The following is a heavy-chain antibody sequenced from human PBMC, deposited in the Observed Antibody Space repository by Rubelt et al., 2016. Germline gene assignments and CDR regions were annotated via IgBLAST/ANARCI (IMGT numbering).Heavy chain of an antibody. D-gene: IGHD3-3*01. J-gene: IGHJ3*02. Sequence: QITLKESGPTLVKPTQTLTLTCTFSGFSLSTSGVGVGWIRQPPGKALEWLALIYWDDDKRYSPSLKSRLTITKATSKDQVVLTMTNMDPVDTATYCFAPTSFGVVYHRHAAFDIWGQGTMVTVSS. CDR1: GFSLSTSGVG. CDR3: APTSFGVVYHRHAAFDI. V-gene: IGHV2-5*02. CDR2: IYWDDDK.